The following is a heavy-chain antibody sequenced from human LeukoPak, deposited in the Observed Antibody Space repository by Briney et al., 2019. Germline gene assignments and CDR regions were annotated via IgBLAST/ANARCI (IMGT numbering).Heavy chain of an antibody. Sequence: PGGFLRLSCAASGFTFDDYAMHWVRQAPGKGLEWVSGISWNSGSIGYADSVKGRFTISRDNAKNSLYLQMNSLRGEDTAVYYCARGIPNSYGKDYWGQGTLVTVSS. CDR3: ARGIPNSYGKDY. D-gene: IGHD3-16*01. J-gene: IGHJ4*02. V-gene: IGHV3-9*01. CDR2: ISWNSGSI. CDR1: GFTFDDYA.